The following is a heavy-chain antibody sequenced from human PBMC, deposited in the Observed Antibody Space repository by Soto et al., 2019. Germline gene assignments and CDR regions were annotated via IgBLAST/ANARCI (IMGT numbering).Heavy chain of an antibody. Sequence: GGSLRLSCAASGFTFISYAMHWVRHAPGKGLEWVAVISYDGSNKYYADSVKGRFTISRDNSKNTLYLQMNSLRAEDTAVYYCARDNGYSYGYLGAGYYYYYGMDVWGQGTTVTVSS. D-gene: IGHD5-18*01. V-gene: IGHV3-30-3*01. CDR2: ISYDGSNK. CDR1: GFTFISYA. J-gene: IGHJ6*02. CDR3: ARDNGYSYGYLGAGYYYYYGMDV.